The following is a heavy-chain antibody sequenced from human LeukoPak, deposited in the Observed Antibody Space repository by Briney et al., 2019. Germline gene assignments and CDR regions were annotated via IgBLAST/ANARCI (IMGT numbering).Heavy chain of an antibody. D-gene: IGHD3-3*01. V-gene: IGHV3-21*04. CDR1: GFTFSSYN. Sequence: GGSLRLSCAASGFTFSSYNMNWVRQAPGKGLEWVSSISSSSNYINYADSVKGRFTISRDNAKNSLYLQMNSLRAEDTAIYYCAKGYDFWSGGIDYWGQGTLVTVSS. J-gene: IGHJ4*02. CDR2: ISSSSNYI. CDR3: AKGYDFWSGGIDY.